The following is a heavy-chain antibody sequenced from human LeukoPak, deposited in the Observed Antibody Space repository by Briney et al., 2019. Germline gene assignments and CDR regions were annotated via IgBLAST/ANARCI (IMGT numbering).Heavy chain of an antibody. CDR2: IKQDGGEK. V-gene: IGHV3-7*04. J-gene: IGHJ4*02. Sequence: PGGSLTLSCAVSGFTMSSYWRRWVREARGKGREWVANIKQDGGEKYYVDSVKGRFNIYRANAKNSLYLQMNSLRPEDTAVYYCAGRGDGNLYYFDHWGQGTLVTASS. CDR1: GFTMSSYW. D-gene: IGHD5-24*01. CDR3: AGRGDGNLYYFDH.